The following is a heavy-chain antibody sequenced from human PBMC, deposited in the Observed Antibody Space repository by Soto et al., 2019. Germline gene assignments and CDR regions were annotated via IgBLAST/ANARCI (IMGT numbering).Heavy chain of an antibody. Sequence: SETLSLTCAVYGGSFSGYYWSWIRQPPGKGLEWIGYIYYSGSTNYNPSLKSRVTISVDTSKNQFSLKLSSVTAADTAVYYCARLFYDFWSGYNNWFDPWGQGTLVTVSS. J-gene: IGHJ5*02. CDR2: IYYSGST. V-gene: IGHV4-59*08. CDR1: GGSFSGYY. D-gene: IGHD3-3*01. CDR3: ARLFYDFWSGYNNWFDP.